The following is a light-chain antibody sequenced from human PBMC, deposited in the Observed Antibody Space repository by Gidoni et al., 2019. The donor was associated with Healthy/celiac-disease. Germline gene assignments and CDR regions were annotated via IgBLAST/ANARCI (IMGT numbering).Light chain of an antibody. CDR1: SSNIGNNA. CDR3: AAWDDSLNGVV. V-gene: IGLV1-36*01. Sequence: QSVLTQPPSVSEPPRQRVTIPCSGSSSNIGNNAVNWYQQLPGTAPKLLIYYDDLLPSGVSDRFSGSKSGTSASLAISGLQSEDEADYYCAAWDDSLNGVVFGGGTKLTVL. J-gene: IGLJ2*01. CDR2: YDD.